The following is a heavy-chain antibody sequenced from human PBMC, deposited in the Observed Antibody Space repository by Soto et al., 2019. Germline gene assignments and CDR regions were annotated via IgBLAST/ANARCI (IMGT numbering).Heavy chain of an antibody. D-gene: IGHD3-22*01. Sequence: RISQTTGKRVEWIGSVFYDGYTLYTPSLRSRVTISRDNSKNTAYLQMSSLRPEDTAVYYCVKGEYYYDGSAYYPFDYWGQGRMVTVSS. CDR2: VFYDGYT. CDR3: VKGEYYYDGSAYYPFDY. V-gene: IGHV4-39*01. J-gene: IGHJ4*02.